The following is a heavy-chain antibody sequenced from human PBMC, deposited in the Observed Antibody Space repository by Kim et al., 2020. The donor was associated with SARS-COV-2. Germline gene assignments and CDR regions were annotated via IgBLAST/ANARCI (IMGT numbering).Heavy chain of an antibody. V-gene: IGHV4-4*07. CDR3: AREVLYYDILTGPPGWFDP. CDR2: LYTSGST. J-gene: IGHJ5*02. D-gene: IGHD3-9*01. Sequence: WIRQPAGKGLEWIGRLYTSGSTNYNPALKSRVTMSVDTSKNQFSLKLSSVTAADTAVYYCAREVLYYDILTGPPGWFDPWGQGTLVTVSS.